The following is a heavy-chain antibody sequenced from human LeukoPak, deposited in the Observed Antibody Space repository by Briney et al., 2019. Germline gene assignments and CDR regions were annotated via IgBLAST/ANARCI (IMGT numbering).Heavy chain of an antibody. CDR2: IKQDGSEK. D-gene: IGHD6-19*01. CDR3: ARESGEIAVADPIDS. V-gene: IGHV3-7*01. CDR1: GFTFSSYW. Sequence: GGSLRLSCAASGFTFSSYWMSWVRQAPGKGLEWVANIKQDGSEKYYVDSVKGRFTISRDNAKNSLYLQMNSLRAEDTAVYYCARESGEIAVADPIDSWGQGTLVTVSS. J-gene: IGHJ4*02.